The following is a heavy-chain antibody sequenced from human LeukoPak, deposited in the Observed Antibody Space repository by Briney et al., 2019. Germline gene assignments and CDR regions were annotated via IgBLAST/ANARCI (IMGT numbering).Heavy chain of an antibody. CDR1: GGSISSSSYY. J-gene: IGHJ5*02. D-gene: IGHD2-21*01. CDR3: ARGGRKPTFIVVNWFDP. Sequence: PSETLSLTCTVSGGSISSSSYYWGWIRQPPGKGLEWIGSIYYSGSTYYNPSLKSRVTISVDTSKNQFSLKLSSVTAADTAVYYRARGGRKPTFIVVNWFDPWGQGTLVTVSS. CDR2: IYYSGST. V-gene: IGHV4-39*07.